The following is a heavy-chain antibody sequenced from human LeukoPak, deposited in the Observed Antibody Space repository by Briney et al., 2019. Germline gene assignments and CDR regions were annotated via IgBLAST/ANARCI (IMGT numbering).Heavy chain of an antibody. CDR1: GVSISSYY. CDR2: IYYSGST. CDR3: ARQPINYDSWFDP. J-gene: IGHJ5*02. D-gene: IGHD3-3*01. V-gene: IGHV4-59*01. Sequence: SETLSLTCTVSGVSISSYYWSWIQQPTGKGLEWIGNIYYSGSTNYNPSLKSRVTISVDTSKNQLSLSLSSVTAADTAVYYCARQPINYDSWFDPWGQGTLVTVSS.